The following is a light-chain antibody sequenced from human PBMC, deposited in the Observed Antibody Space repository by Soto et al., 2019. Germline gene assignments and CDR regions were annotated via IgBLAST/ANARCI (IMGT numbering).Light chain of an antibody. Sequence: DIVMTQSPDSLAVSLGEMATITCKSSQSVLSSSNNKNYLAWYQQKPGQPPKLLLYWASTRASGVPGRFSGSGSGTDFTLTITSLQAEDVALYYCQQYYGSPYTFGQGTKLEI. CDR3: QQYYGSPYT. CDR1: QSVLSSSNNKNY. CDR2: WAS. V-gene: IGKV4-1*01. J-gene: IGKJ2*01.